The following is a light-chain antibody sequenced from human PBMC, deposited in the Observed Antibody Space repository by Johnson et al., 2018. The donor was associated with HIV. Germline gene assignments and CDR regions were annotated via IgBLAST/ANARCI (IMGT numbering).Light chain of an antibody. CDR2: ENN. J-gene: IGLJ1*01. Sequence: QSVLTQPPSVSAAPGQKVTISCSGSSSKIGNKYVSWYQQFPGTAPKLLIYENNKRPSGIPDRFSGSKSGTSATLGITGLQTGDEADYYCGTWDSSLSAGEVFGTGTKVTVL. V-gene: IGLV1-51*02. CDR1: SSKIGNKY. CDR3: GTWDSSLSAGEV.